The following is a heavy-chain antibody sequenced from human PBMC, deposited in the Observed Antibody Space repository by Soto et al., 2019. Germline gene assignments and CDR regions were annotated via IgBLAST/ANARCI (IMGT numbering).Heavy chain of an antibody. CDR1: GFTFSDYY. CDR2: ISSSGSTI. Sequence: GSLRLSCAASGFTFSDYYMSWIRQAPGKGLEWVSYISSSGSTIYYADSVKGRFTISRDNAKNSLYLQMNSLRAEDTAVYYCAIASPLNDYGDYVSYWGQGTLVTVSS. V-gene: IGHV3-11*01. J-gene: IGHJ4*02. D-gene: IGHD4-17*01. CDR3: AIASPLNDYGDYVSY.